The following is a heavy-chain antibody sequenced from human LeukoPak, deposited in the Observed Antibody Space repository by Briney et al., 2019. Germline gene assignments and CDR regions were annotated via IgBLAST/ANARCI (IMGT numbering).Heavy chain of an antibody. CDR1: GFTFSTYA. Sequence: GRSLRLSCAASGFTFSTYAMHWVRQAPGKGLEWVAVISHDGSNKYYAESAKGRFTVSRDNSKNTLYLQMSDLTSDDTAVYYCVRGGSPTVTLEYWGQGTLVTVSS. CDR3: VRGGSPTVTLEY. CDR2: ISHDGSNK. V-gene: IGHV3-30-3*01. J-gene: IGHJ4*02. D-gene: IGHD4-17*01.